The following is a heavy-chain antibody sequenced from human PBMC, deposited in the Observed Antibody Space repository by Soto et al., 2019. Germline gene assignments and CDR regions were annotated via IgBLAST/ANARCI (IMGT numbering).Heavy chain of an antibody. J-gene: IGHJ5*02. D-gene: IGHD3-10*01. Sequence: LSLTCTVSGGSISSYYWSWIRQPPGKGLEWIGYIYYSGSTNYNPSLKSRVTISVDTSKNQFSLKLSSVTAADTAVYYCARVPVLLWFGELLHWFDPWGQGTLVTVS. CDR3: ARVPVLLWFGELLHWFDP. CDR1: GGSISSYY. CDR2: IYYSGST. V-gene: IGHV4-59*01.